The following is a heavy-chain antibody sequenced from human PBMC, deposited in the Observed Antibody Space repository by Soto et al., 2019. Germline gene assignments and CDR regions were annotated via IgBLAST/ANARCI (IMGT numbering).Heavy chain of an antibody. Sequence: QVQLVQSGAEVKKPGASVNVSCKASGYTFTTYGICWVRQAPGQGLEWLGWISAHNGNTNYAQKLQGRVTMTTDTSTSTAYMELRSLRSDDTALYYCARDESPSSHWYDAFDIWGQGTMVTVSS. D-gene: IGHD6-19*01. CDR3: ARDESPSSHWYDAFDI. CDR2: ISAHNGNT. J-gene: IGHJ3*02. CDR1: GYTFTTYG. V-gene: IGHV1-18*01.